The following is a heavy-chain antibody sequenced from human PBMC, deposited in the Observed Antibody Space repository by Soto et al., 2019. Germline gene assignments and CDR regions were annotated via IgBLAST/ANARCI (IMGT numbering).Heavy chain of an antibody. V-gene: IGHV2-70*01. CDR1: GFSLSTSGLC. CDR2: IDSDDDK. J-gene: IGHJ6*02. D-gene: IGHD3-10*02. Sequence: SGPTLANPTQTLTLTCTFSGFSLSTSGLCVSWIRQPPGKALEWLALIDSDDDKYYSTSLKTRLTISKDTSKTQVVLTMTNMDPVDTATYYCARTTRIVREIITSYHYYYGMDVWGQGTTVTVSS. CDR3: ARTTRIVREIITSYHYYYGMDV.